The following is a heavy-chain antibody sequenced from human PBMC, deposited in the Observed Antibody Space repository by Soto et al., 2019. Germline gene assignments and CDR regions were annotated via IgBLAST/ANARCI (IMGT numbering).Heavy chain of an antibody. J-gene: IGHJ6*02. D-gene: IGHD6-6*01. CDR3: AKDRGSSSSPCYRYYGMDV. CDR1: GITFSNYG. V-gene: IGHV3-30*18. CDR2: ISYDGSNE. Sequence: QVQLVESGGGVVQPGRSLTLSCAASGITFSNYGMHWVRQAPGKGLEWVAVISYDGSNEYYADSVKGRFTISRDNSKNTLYLQMNSLRTEDTAVYYCAKDRGSSSSPCYRYYGMDVWGQGTTVTVSS.